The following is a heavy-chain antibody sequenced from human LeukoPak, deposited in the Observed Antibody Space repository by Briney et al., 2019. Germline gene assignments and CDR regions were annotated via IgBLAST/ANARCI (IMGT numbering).Heavy chain of an antibody. J-gene: IGHJ6*03. Sequence: SETLSLTCAVYGGSFSGYYWSWIRQPPGKGLEWIGEINHSGSTNYNPSLKSRVTISVDTSKNQFSLKLSSVTAADTAVYYCARLGAAAGTFPYRRYYYYMDVWGKGTTVTISS. V-gene: IGHV4-34*01. CDR2: INHSGST. CDR1: GGSFSGYY. D-gene: IGHD6-13*01. CDR3: ARLGAAAGTFPYRRYYYYMDV.